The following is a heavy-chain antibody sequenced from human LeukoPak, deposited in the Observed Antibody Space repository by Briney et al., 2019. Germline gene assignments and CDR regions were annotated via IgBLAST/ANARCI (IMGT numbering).Heavy chain of an antibody. V-gene: IGHV1-18*01. D-gene: IGHD3-22*01. CDR3: ASAYYYDSSGYPFDY. Sequence: EASVKVSCKASGYTFTSYGISWVRQAPGQGLEWMGWISAYNGNTNYAQKLQGRVTMTTDTSTSTAYMELRSLRSDDTAVYYCASAYYYDSSGYPFDYWGQGTLVTVSS. J-gene: IGHJ4*02. CDR2: ISAYNGNT. CDR1: GYTFTSYG.